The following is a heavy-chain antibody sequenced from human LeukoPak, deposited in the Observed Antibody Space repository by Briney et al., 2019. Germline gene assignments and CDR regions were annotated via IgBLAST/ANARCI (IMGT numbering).Heavy chain of an antibody. V-gene: IGHV3-21*01. CDR2: ISSSSIYI. J-gene: IGHJ4*02. CDR1: GFTFSTYS. D-gene: IGHD3-22*01. CDR3: ARDVYDSSGYYAIDY. Sequence: GGSLRLSCAASGFTFSTYSLNLVRQAPGKGLEWVSSISSSSIYIYYADSVKGRFTVSRDNAKNSLYLQMNSLRAEDTAVYYCARDVYDSSGYYAIDYWGQGTLVTVSS.